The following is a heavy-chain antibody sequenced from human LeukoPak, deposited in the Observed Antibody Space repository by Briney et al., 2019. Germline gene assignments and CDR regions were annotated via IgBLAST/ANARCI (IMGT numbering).Heavy chain of an antibody. Sequence: PSETLSLTCAVYSGSFSGYYWSWIRQPPGKGLEWIGEINQSGSTNYNPSLKSRVTISVDTSKNQFSLNLSSVTAADTAVYYCARDGRAAAGTRKYYYYYYMDVWGKGTTVTISS. D-gene: IGHD6-13*01. CDR2: INQSGST. CDR1: SGSFSGYY. V-gene: IGHV4-34*01. J-gene: IGHJ6*03. CDR3: ARDGRAAAGTRKYYYYYYMDV.